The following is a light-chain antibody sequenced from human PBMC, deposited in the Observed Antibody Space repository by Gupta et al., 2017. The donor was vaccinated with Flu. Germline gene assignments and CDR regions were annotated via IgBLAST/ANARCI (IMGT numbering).Light chain of an antibody. CDR1: QIVDTS. V-gene: IGKV3-11*01. CDR2: DAS. CDR3: RQRSNWPPT. J-gene: IGKJ4*01. Sequence: EIVLTQFPVTLSLSPGERAILSCRAVQIVDTSLAWYQHKPGQAPRLLIYDASKRAPGTPVRFSGSGSGTHFTLTINSLQPEDSAVYYCRQRSNWPPTFGGGTKVEI.